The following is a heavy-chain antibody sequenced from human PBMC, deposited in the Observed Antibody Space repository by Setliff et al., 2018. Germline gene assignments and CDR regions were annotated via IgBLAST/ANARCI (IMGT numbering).Heavy chain of an antibody. D-gene: IGHD6-13*01. J-gene: IGHJ4*02. CDR1: GASFSDYY. CDR3: ARAGSAPARRKGVFEY. Sequence: SETLSLTCTVYGASFSDYYWGWIRQPPGKGLEWIAEINHSGSTNYNPSLKSRVTISVDTSKNQFSLKLSSVTAADTAVYYCARAGSAPARRKGVFEYWGQGTLVTVSS. V-gene: IGHV4-34*01. CDR2: INHSGST.